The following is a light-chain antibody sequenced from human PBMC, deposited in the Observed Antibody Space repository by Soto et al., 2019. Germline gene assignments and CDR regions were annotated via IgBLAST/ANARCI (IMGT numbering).Light chain of an antibody. CDR1: SSDVGGYNY. CDR2: EVS. J-gene: IGLJ3*02. CDR3: SSYTRSSTWV. Sequence: QSALTQPPSASGSPGQSVTISCTGTSSDVGGYNYVSWYQQHPGKAPKLMIYEVSNRLSGVSNRFSGSKSGNTASLTISGLQAEDEADYYCSSYTRSSTWVFGGGTK. V-gene: IGLV2-14*01.